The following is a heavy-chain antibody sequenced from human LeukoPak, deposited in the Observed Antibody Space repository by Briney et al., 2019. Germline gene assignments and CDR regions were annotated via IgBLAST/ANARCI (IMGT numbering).Heavy chain of an antibody. CDR1: GYTFTSYD. J-gene: IGHJ6*02. CDR2: MNPNSGNT. CDR3: ARAPGDYLGYYYGMDV. Sequence: ASVKVSCKASGYTFTSYDINWVRQATGQGLEWMGWMNPNSGNTGYAQKFQGRVTMTRSTSISTAYMELSSLRSEDTAVYYCARAPGDYLGYYYGMDVWGQGTTVTVSS. V-gene: IGHV1-8*01. D-gene: IGHD1-14*01.